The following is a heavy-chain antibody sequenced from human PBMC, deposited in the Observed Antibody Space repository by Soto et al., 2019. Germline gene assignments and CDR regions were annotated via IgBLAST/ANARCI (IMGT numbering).Heavy chain of an antibody. Sequence: QVQMVQSGAEVKKPGASVKVSCKTSGYTFTSHGISWGRQAPGQGLEWLGWITPYNGDTNYAQKVRGRITLTTETSTSTAYMELRSLTSDDTAVYYCARDLGYSDYYFDYWGQGTLVTVSS. CDR1: GYTFTSHG. CDR2: ITPYNGDT. J-gene: IGHJ4*02. CDR3: ARDLGYSDYYFDY. V-gene: IGHV1-18*01. D-gene: IGHD4-17*01.